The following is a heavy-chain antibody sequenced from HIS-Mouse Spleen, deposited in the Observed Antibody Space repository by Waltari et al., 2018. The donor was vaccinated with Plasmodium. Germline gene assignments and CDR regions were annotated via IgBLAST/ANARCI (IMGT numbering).Heavy chain of an antibody. Sequence: EVQLVESGGGLVQPGGSLRLSCAASGFTFSSYWMSWVRQAPGKGLGGRGDIKQDGSEKNYVDSVKGRFTISRDNAKNSQYLQMNSLRAEDTAVYYCARGYCSGGSCYSLDYWGQGTLVTVSS. D-gene: IGHD2-15*01. CDR2: IKQDGSEK. V-gene: IGHV3-7*01. CDR1: GFTFSSYW. CDR3: ARGYCSGGSCYSLDY. J-gene: IGHJ4*02.